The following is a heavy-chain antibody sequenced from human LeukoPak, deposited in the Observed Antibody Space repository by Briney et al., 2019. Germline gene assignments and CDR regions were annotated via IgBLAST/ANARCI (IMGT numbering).Heavy chain of an antibody. CDR3: ARDPGARYSSGWYCLDY. V-gene: IGHV3-23*01. CDR2: ISGSGGST. CDR1: GFTFSSYA. Sequence: QPGGSLRLSCAASGFTFSSYAMSWVRQAPGKGLEWVSAISGSGGSTYYADSVKGRFTISRDNSKNTLYLQMNSLRAEDTAVYYCARDPGARYSSGWYCLDYWGQGTLVTVSS. J-gene: IGHJ4*02. D-gene: IGHD6-19*01.